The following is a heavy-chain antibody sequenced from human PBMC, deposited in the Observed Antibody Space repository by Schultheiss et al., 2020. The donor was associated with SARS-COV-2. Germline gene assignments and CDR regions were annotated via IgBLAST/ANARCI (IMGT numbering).Heavy chain of an antibody. CDR3: ARDGSGGWHFDL. V-gene: IGHV3-48*04. Sequence: GGSLRLSCAASGFTFNTYSINWVRQAPGKGLEWISYISASSNTIYYADSVKGRFTISRDNAENSVSLQMSRLRVEDTAVYYCARDGSGGWHFDLWGRGTLVTVSS. CDR2: ISASSNTI. CDR1: GFTFNTYS. D-gene: IGHD6-25*01. J-gene: IGHJ2*01.